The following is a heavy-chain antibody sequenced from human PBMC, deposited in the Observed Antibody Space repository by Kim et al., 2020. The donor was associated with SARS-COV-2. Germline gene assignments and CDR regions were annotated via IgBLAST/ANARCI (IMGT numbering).Heavy chain of an antibody. J-gene: IGHJ4*02. V-gene: IGHV3-23*01. CDR3: APDILTPGFDY. Sequence: SVKGRLTTSRDNSKTTLYLQMNSLRAEDTAVYYCAPDILTPGFDYWGQGTLVTVSS. D-gene: IGHD3-9*01.